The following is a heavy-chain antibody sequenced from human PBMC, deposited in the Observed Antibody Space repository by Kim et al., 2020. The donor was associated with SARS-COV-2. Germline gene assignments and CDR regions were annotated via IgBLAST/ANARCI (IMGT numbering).Heavy chain of an antibody. CDR3: AKDGAVAGTIDY. V-gene: IGHV3-30*02. J-gene: IGHJ4*02. D-gene: IGHD6-19*01. Sequence: ADSVKSRFTITRDNSKNTLYLQMNSLRAEDTAVYYCAKDGAVAGTIDYWGQGTLVTVSS.